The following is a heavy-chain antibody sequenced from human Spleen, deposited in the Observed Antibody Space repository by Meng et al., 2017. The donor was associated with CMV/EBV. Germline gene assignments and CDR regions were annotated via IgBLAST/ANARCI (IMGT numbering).Heavy chain of an antibody. Sequence: GESLKISCAASEFTFSSYAMSWVRQAPGKGLEWVSTISGSGGSTKYADSVKGRFTISRDNSKNTLYLQMNSLRAEDTAVYYCAKNSQIFGVLTFGYWGQGTLVTVSS. D-gene: IGHD3-3*01. CDR1: EFTFSSYA. J-gene: IGHJ4*02. V-gene: IGHV3-23*01. CDR3: AKNSQIFGVLTFGY. CDR2: ISGSGGST.